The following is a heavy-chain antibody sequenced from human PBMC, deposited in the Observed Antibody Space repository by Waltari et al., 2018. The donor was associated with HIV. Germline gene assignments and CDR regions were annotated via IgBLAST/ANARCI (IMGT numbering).Heavy chain of an antibody. CDR2: IFPGGIA. CDR1: GLAIKDNY. CDR3: PQEVRGVGDMRRHSHFEN. J-gene: IGHJ4*02. D-gene: IGHD2-21*02. V-gene: IGHV3-66*01. Sequence: VTVVEKGGGVLQRGDSVRLSCVFSGLAIKDNYMTWVRRRHGKEREWGAIIFPGGIAFYADSVRGRFTISRDTNKNVLFLRAASLTPGDTVLYFCPQEVRGVGDMRRHSHFENWGRGIPVTV.